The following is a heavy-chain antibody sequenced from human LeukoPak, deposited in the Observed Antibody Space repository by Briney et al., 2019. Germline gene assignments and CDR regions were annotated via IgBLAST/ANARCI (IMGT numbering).Heavy chain of an antibody. CDR3: ARDHYGGLDY. V-gene: IGHV3-53*01. CDR2: LFSGSST. Sequence: PAGSPRLSCGASGVTTIDNYMNSGRQAPGGRLVEGLVLFSGSSTNYSNPVKGRFTISRDKRKNTLYLQMNSLRAEDTAIYYCARDHYGGLDYWGQGTLVTVSS. CDR1: GVTTIDNY. J-gene: IGHJ4*02. D-gene: IGHD3-10*01.